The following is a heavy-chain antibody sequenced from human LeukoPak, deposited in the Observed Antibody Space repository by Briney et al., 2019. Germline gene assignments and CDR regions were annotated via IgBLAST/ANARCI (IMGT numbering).Heavy chain of an antibody. CDR1: GGSITSYN. Sequence: KPSETLSLTCSVSGGSITSYNWSWIRQPAGKRLEWIWRIYATGSTNYNPYLKSRVTISVDKSKNQYSLKLSSVTAADTAVYYCATGGSYLVYWGQGTLVTVSS. J-gene: IGHJ4*02. CDR3: ATGGSYLVY. CDR2: IYATGST. V-gene: IGHV4-4*07. D-gene: IGHD3-10*01.